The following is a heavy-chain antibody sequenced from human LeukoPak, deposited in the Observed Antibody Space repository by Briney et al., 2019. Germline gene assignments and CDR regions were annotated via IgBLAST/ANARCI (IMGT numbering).Heavy chain of an antibody. V-gene: IGHV3-7*01. J-gene: IGHJ4*02. Sequence: GGSLRLSCAASGFTSSGHSMTWVRQTPGERLEWVANINLDGSERFYVDFVKGGFTISRDNADNSMYLQMNSLRAEDTAVYYCGRVIAGAIDYWGQGTLVTVSS. CDR3: GRVIAGAIDY. CDR1: GFTSSGHS. CDR2: INLDGSER. D-gene: IGHD6-13*01.